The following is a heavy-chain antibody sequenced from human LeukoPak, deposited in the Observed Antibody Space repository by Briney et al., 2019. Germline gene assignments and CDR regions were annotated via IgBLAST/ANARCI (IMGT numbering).Heavy chain of an antibody. J-gene: IGHJ6*02. V-gene: IGHV3-23*01. CDR1: GFTFSNYA. CDR3: AKSSTSQRGYYGMDV. Sequence: GGSLRLSCAASGFTFSNYAMSWVRQAPGKGLEWVSFITDSGSSTYYADSVKGRFTISRDSSRNTLSLQMSSLRVEDTGVYFCAKSSTSQRGYYGMDVWGQGTTVTVSS. CDR2: ITDSGSST. D-gene: IGHD6-25*01.